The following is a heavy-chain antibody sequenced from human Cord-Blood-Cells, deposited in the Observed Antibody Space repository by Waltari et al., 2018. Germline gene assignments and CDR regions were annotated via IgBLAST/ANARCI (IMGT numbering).Heavy chain of an antibody. CDR3: ARYDGSWYGYCDL. V-gene: IGHV1-18*01. J-gene: IGHJ2*01. D-gene: IGHD6-13*01. Sequence: QVQLVQSGAEVKKPGASVTVSCKASGYTFPSYGLSWVRQAPGQGLEWMGWISASNGNTNYAQKLQGRVTMTTDTSTSTGYMELRRLRSDDTAVYYCARYDGSWYGYCDLWGRGTLVTVSS. CDR1: GYTFPSYG. CDR2: ISASNGNT.